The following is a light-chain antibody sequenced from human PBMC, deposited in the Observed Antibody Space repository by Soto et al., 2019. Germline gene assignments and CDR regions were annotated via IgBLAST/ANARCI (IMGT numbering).Light chain of an antibody. Sequence: QSVLTPPPSASGSPGQSVTISCTGTSSDVGGYNYVSWYQQHPGKAPKLMIYEVTIRPSGVSDRFSGSKSGNTASLTVSGLQAEDEADYHCSSYTGGNPSYVFGTGTKVTVL. J-gene: IGLJ1*01. CDR2: EVT. CDR3: SSYTGGNPSYV. V-gene: IGLV2-8*01. CDR1: SSDVGGYNY.